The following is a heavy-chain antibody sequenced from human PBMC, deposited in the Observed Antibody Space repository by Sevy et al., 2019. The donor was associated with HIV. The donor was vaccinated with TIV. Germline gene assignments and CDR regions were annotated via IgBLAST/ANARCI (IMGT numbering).Heavy chain of an antibody. Sequence: GGSLRLSCEASRFMFDDFGLNWVRQPPGKGLEWVSDINWNGAGTGYADSVRGRFTISRDNARNSLYLQMNNLRADDTAFYFCARTRPCGGGCYYFDSWGQGTLVTVSS. CDR3: ARTRPCGGGCYYFDS. J-gene: IGHJ4*02. V-gene: IGHV3-20*04. CDR2: INWNGAGT. D-gene: IGHD2-21*01. CDR1: RFMFDDFG.